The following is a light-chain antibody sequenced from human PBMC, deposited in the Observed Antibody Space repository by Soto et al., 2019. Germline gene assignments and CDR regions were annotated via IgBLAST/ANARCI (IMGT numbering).Light chain of an antibody. V-gene: IGKV1-39*01. J-gene: IGKJ2*01. CDR3: QQSYNNPRT. CDR1: QSISHF. CDR2: AAS. Sequence: DIQMTQSPSSLSASVGDSVTITCRASQSISHFLNWYQQKPGKAPKLLIYAASTLESGVPSRFSGSASGTDFTLTISSLLPEDFATYYCQQSYNNPRTFGQGIILEIK.